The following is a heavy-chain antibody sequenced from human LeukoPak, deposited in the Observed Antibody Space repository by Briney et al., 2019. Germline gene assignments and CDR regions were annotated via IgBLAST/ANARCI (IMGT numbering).Heavy chain of an antibody. D-gene: IGHD5-18*01. J-gene: IGHJ3*02. Sequence: GESLRLSCAASGFTFSSYGMSWVRQAPGKGLEWVSSISGSGGTTYYADSVKGRFTISRDNYKNTLYLQMNSLRADDTAVYYCARDPPTVMANAFHIWGQGTMVTVS. CDR2: ISGSGGTT. V-gene: IGHV3-23*01. CDR1: GFTFSSYG. CDR3: ARDPPTVMANAFHI.